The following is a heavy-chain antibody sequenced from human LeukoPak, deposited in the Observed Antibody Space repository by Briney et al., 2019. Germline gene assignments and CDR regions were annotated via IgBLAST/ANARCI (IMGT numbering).Heavy chain of an antibody. V-gene: IGHV3-7*03. D-gene: IGHD2-2*01. CDR2: KKQDGSEK. J-gene: IGHJ4*02. CDR1: GFTFNSYC. Sequence: GGSLRLPCAASGFTFNSYCMSWPRQAPGKGREWVANKKQDGSEKYYVDSVKGRFPISRDNAKNSLYLQMNSLRAEDTAVYYCARERDCSSTSCYVNDYWGQGTLVTVSS. CDR3: ARERDCSSTSCYVNDY.